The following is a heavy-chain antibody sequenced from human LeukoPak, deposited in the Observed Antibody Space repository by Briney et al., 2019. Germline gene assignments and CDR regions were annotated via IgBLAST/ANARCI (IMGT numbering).Heavy chain of an antibody. CDR1: GFTFSNYR. Sequence: GGSLRLSCAAAGFTFSNYRMHWVRQAPRKGLVWVSRIKSDGRTNYADSVKGRFTISRDNAKNTVSLQMSSLRAEDTGVYYCARAPSEIGGYYPEYFRHWGQGTLVTVSS. CDR2: IKSDGRT. V-gene: IGHV3-74*01. CDR3: ARAPSEIGGYYPEYFRH. J-gene: IGHJ1*01. D-gene: IGHD3-22*01.